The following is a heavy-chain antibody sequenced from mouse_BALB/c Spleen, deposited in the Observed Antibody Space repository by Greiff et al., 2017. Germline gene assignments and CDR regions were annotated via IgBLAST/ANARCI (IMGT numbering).Heavy chain of an antibody. CDR1: GFTFSSYA. CDR2: ISSGGSYT. V-gene: IGHV5-9-4*01. D-gene: IGHD1-2*01. Sequence: EVKLMESGGGLVKPGGSLKLSCAASGFTFSSYAMSWVRQSPEKRLEWVAEISSGGSYTYYPDTVTGRFTISRDNAKNTLYLEMSSLRSEDTAMYYCAITTATAYAMGYWGQGTSVTVSS. J-gene: IGHJ4*01. CDR3: AITTATAYAMGY.